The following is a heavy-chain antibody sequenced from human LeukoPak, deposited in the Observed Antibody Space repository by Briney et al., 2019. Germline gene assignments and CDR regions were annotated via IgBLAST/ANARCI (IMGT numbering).Heavy chain of an antibody. CDR2: IIPIFGTA. CDR1: GGTFSSYA. D-gene: IGHD4-11*01. CDR3: ASTVTTSPYYYYYMDV. V-gene: IGHV1-69*05. Sequence: ASVKVSCKASGGTFSSYAISWVRQAPGQGLEWMGGIIPIFGTANYAQKFQGRVTITTDESTSTAYMELSSLRSEDTAVYYCASTVTTSPYYYYYMDVWGKGTTVTVSS. J-gene: IGHJ6*03.